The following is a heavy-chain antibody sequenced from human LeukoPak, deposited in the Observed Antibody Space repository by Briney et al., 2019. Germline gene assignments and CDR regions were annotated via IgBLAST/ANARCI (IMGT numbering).Heavy chain of an antibody. V-gene: IGHV3-21*01. CDR3: ASYFDWLSYFDY. CDR2: ISSSSSYI. CDR1: GFTLSSYS. D-gene: IGHD3-9*01. J-gene: IGHJ4*02. Sequence: PGGSLRLSCAASGFTLSSYSMNWVRQAPGKGLEWVSSISSSSSYIYYADSVKGRFTISRDNAKNSLYLQMNSLRAEDTAVYYCASYFDWLSYFDYWGQGTLVTVSS.